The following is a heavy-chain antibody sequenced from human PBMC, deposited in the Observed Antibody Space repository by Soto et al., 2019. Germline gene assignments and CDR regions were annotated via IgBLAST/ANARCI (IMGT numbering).Heavy chain of an antibody. CDR3: AREGYCSSTSCYTNGNDYYCMDV. V-gene: IGHV1-8*01. Sequence: ASVKVSCKASGYTFTSYYINWVRQATGQGLEWMGWMNPKSGNTGNAQRFQGRVTMTRNTSISTAYMEMSSLKSEDTDVYYCAREGYCSSTSCYTNGNDYYCMDVWGQGTTVTVSS. D-gene: IGHD2-2*02. CDR1: GYTFTSYY. CDR2: MNPKSGNT. J-gene: IGHJ6*02.